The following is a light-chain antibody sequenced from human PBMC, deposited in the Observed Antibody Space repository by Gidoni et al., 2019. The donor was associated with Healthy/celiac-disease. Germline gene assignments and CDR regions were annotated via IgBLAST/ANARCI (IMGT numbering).Light chain of an antibody. V-gene: IGLV3-21*03. J-gene: IGLJ2*01. CDR3: PVWDSSSDPDVV. CDR1: NFGSKS. Sequence: SYVLTHPPSVPVAPAKTARITCGGNNFGSKSVRWYQHKPGVAPVLVVYDDSDRPSGIPERFSGSNSGNTAPLTISRVGAGDEADYSCPVWDSSSDPDVVFGGGTKLTVL. CDR2: DDS.